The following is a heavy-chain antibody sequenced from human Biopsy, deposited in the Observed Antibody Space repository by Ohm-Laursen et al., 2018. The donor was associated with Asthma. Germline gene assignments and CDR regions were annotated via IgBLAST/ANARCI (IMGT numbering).Heavy chain of an antibody. CDR2: SGNT. V-gene: IGHV4-59*01. J-gene: IGHJ3*02. Sequence: SETLSLTCSISGGSIKSSSWTWIRQPPGKGLEWIGYSGNTNYNPSLKSRVTISVDTSKNQVSLELRSVSSSDTAVYYCARLWDYYGSRAPGGDAFDIWGQGTMVSVSS. CDR1: GGSIKSSS. D-gene: IGHD3-22*01. CDR3: ARLWDYYGSRAPGGDAFDI.